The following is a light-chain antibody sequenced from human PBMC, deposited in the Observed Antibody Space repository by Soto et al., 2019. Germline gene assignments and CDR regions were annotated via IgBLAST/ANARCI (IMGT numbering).Light chain of an antibody. CDR1: QSISSW. Sequence: DIQMTQSPSTLSASVGDRVTITCRASQSISSWLAWYQQKPGKAPKLLIYKASSLESGVPSRFSGSGSGTEFTLTISSLQPDDVATYYCQQYNSYLRTFGQWTKVEIK. CDR3: QQYNSYLRT. CDR2: KAS. J-gene: IGKJ1*01. V-gene: IGKV1-5*03.